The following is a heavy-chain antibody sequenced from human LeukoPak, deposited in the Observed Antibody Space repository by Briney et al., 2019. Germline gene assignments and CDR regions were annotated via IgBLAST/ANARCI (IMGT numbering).Heavy chain of an antibody. CDR3: ARSPPVGYYDSSGYSSNWFDP. J-gene: IGHJ5*02. Sequence: SETLSLTCTVSGGSISSYYWSWIRQPPGKGLGWSGYVYYSGSTNYNPSLKSRVTISVDTSKNQFSLKLTSVTAADTAVYYCARSPPVGYYDSSGYSSNWFDPWGQGTLVTVSS. CDR2: VYYSGST. V-gene: IGHV4-59*01. CDR1: GGSISSYY. D-gene: IGHD3-22*01.